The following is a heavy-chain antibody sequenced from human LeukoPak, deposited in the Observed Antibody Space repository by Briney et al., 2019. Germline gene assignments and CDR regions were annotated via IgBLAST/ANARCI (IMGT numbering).Heavy chain of an antibody. CDR2: INHSGST. Sequence: SETLSLTCAVYGGSFSGYYWSWIRQPPGKGVEWIGEINHSGSTNYNPSLTSGGTISVDTSKNQFSLKLSSVTAADTAVYYCARGLQYCSSTSCLGRFDPWGQGTLVTVSS. V-gene: IGHV4-34*01. J-gene: IGHJ5*02. CDR1: GGSFSGYY. CDR3: ARGLQYCSSTSCLGRFDP. D-gene: IGHD2-2*01.